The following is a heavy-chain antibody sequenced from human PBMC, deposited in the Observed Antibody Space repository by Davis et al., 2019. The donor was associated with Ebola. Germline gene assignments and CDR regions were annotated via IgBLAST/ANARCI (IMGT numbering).Heavy chain of an antibody. D-gene: IGHD3-3*01. CDR2: ISYDGSNK. J-gene: IGHJ6*02. V-gene: IGHV3-30-3*01. CDR1: GFTFSSYA. Sequence: GESLKISCAASGFTFSSYAMHWVRQAPGKGLEWVAVISYDGSNKYYADSVKGRFTISRDNSKNTLYLQMNSLRAEDTAVYYCARDDTYYDFWSGYYSRANYGMDVWGQGTTVTVSS. CDR3: ARDDTYYDFWSGYYSRANYGMDV.